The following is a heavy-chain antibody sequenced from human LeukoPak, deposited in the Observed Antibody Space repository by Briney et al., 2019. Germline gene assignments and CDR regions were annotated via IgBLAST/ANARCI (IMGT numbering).Heavy chain of an antibody. Sequence: GASVKVSCKASGGTFSSYAISWVRQAPGQGLEWMGGIIPIFGTANYAQKFQGRVTITADESTSTAYMELSSLRSEDTAVYYCERDPSSGLYYFDYWGQGTLVTVSS. J-gene: IGHJ4*02. V-gene: IGHV1-69*13. CDR2: IIPIFGTA. CDR1: GGTFSSYA. CDR3: ERDPSSGLYYFDY. D-gene: IGHD6-19*01.